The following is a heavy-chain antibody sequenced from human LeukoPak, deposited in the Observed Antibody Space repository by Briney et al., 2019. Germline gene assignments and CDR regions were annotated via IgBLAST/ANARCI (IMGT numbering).Heavy chain of an antibody. D-gene: IGHD5-18*01. J-gene: IGHJ4*02. CDR2: IKQDGSEK. Sequence: SGGSLRLSCAASGFTFSSYAMSWVRQAPGKGLEWVANIKQDGSEKYYVDSVKGRFTISRDNAKNSLYLQMNSLRAEDTAVYYCARDVLDSYGHWGQGTLVTVSS. V-gene: IGHV3-7*03. CDR1: GFTFSSYA. CDR3: ARDVLDSYGH.